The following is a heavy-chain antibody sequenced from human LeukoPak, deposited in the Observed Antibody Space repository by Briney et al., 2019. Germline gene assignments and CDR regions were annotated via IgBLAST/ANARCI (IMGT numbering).Heavy chain of an antibody. V-gene: IGHV4-39*01. CDR3: ARLEGGPTFADY. D-gene: IGHD1-1*01. J-gene: IGHJ4*02. Sequence: SETLSLTCTVSSSSISSISSYWGWIRQPPGKGLEWIGSIYYSGSTYYNPPLKSRVTISVDTSKNQFSLKLSSVTAADTAVYYCARLEGGPTFADYWGQGTLVTVSS. CDR1: SSSISSISSY. CDR2: IYYSGST.